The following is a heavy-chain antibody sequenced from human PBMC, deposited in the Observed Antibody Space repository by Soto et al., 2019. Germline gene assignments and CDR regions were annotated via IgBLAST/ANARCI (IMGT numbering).Heavy chain of an antibody. J-gene: IGHJ4*01. Sequence: PGGSLRLSCTASGFTFSDYYMSWIRQAPGKGLEWVSYVSSSGNYKNYEDSVKGRFTISRDNARNSLSLQMNSLRAEDTAVYFCAREAYDYYDTTAHYFDHWGHGTLVTVSS. CDR2: VSSSGNYK. V-gene: IGHV3-11*06. D-gene: IGHD3-22*01. CDR1: GFTFSDYY. CDR3: AREAYDYYDTTAHYFDH.